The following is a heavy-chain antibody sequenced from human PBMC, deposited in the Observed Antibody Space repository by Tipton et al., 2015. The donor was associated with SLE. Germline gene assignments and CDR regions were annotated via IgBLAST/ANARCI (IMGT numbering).Heavy chain of an antibody. V-gene: IGHV1-69*06. CDR3: ARRRRDGYNFDYYYGLDV. Sequence: QSGAEVKKPGSSVKVSCKASGGIFSNDGFSWVRQAPGQGLEWMGGIIPIFGTATYSEMFQGRVMITADKSTSTVYMEVNSPRFEDTAVYYCARRRRDGYNFDYYYGLDVWGQGTTVTVSS. CDR2: IIPIFGTA. D-gene: IGHD5-24*01. J-gene: IGHJ6*02. CDR1: GGIFSNDG.